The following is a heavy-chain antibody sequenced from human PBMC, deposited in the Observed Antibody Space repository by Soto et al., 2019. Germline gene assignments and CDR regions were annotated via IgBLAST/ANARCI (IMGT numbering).Heavy chain of an antibody. V-gene: IGHV3-74*01. J-gene: IGHJ4*02. CDR2: INPDGSTT. D-gene: IGHD1-26*01. CDR3: ARDLRGSPDY. Sequence: GSLRLSCAASGFTCSTFWMNWGRQAPGNGLVWVSLINPDGSTTTYADSVKGRFIISRDNTKNTVYLQMNSLRAEDMAVYYCARDLRGSPDYWGQGTLVTVSS. CDR1: GFTCSTFW.